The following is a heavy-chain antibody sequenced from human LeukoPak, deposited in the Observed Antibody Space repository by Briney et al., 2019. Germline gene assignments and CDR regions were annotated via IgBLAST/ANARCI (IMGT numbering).Heavy chain of an antibody. J-gene: IGHJ4*02. Sequence: GGSPRLSCAASGFTFSDHYMDWVRQAPGKGLEWVGRTRNKANSYTTEYAASVKGRFTISRDDSKNSLYLQMNSRKTEDTAVYYCARVGVISGSYYFDYWGQGTLVTVSS. CDR1: GFTFSDHY. CDR3: ARVGVISGSYYFDY. D-gene: IGHD3-10*01. V-gene: IGHV3-72*01. CDR2: TRNKANSYTT.